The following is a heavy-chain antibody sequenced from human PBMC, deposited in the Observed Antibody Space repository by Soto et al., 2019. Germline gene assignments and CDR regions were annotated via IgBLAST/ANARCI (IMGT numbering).Heavy chain of an antibody. CDR3: ARYRAAADMADFDY. D-gene: IGHD6-13*01. V-gene: IGHV3-49*04. CDR2: IRGKAYGGTT. CDR1: GFTFGGYG. J-gene: IGHJ4*02. Sequence: PGGSLRLSCTGSGFTFGGYGLSWVSRSPGKGLEWVGAIRGKAYGGTTEYAASVRGRFIISRDDSKSTTYLQMNNVRTEDTAVYFCARYRAAADMADFDYWGQGTLDTVSS.